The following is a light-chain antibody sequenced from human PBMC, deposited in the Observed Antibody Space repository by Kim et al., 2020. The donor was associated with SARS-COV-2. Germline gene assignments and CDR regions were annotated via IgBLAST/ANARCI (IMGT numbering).Light chain of an antibody. CDR1: SLRSYY. Sequence: SSELTQDPAVSVALGQTVRITCQGDSLRSYYASWYQQKPGQAPVLVIYGKNNRPSGIPDRFSGSSSGNTASLTITGPQAEDEADYYCNSRDSSGNHVVFSGGTQLTVL. CDR2: GKN. CDR3: NSRDSSGNHVV. J-gene: IGLJ2*01. V-gene: IGLV3-19*01.